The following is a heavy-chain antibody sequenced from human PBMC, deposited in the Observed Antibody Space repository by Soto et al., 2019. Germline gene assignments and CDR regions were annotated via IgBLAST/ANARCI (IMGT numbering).Heavy chain of an antibody. J-gene: IGHJ6*02. D-gene: IGHD5-12*01. V-gene: IGHV1-18*01. CDR1: GYTFSSYG. CDR2: ISAYNGNT. Sequence: GASVKVSCKASGYTFSSYGISWVRQAPGQGLEWMGWISAYNGNTNYAQKLQGRVTMTTDTSTSTAYMELRSLRSDDTAVYYCAKVGYTDYYYYYGMDVWGQGTTVTV. CDR3: AKVGYTDYYYYYGMDV.